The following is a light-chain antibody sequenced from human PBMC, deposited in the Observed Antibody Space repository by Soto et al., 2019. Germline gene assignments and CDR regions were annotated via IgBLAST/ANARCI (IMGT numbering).Light chain of an antibody. Sequence: DIPMTQSPSTLSGSVGDRVTITCRASQTISSWLAWYQQKPGKAPKLLIYKASTLKSGVPSRFSGSGSGTEFTLTISSLQPDDFATYYCQHYNSYSEAFGQGTQVELK. J-gene: IGKJ1*01. CDR2: KAS. CDR3: QHYNSYSEA. CDR1: QTISSW. V-gene: IGKV1-5*03.